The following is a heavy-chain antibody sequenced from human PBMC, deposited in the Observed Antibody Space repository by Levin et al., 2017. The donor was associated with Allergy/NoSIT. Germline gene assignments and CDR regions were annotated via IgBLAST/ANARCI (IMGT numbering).Heavy chain of an antibody. CDR3: ATLGPGDTFYGMDV. Sequence: HPGGSLRLSCAVSGFTFSNYGMNWVRQAPGKGLEWVALISYDGTKRYSADSVKGRFSISRDNSKNTLFLQMNSLRAEDTAVYYCATLGPGDTFYGMDVWGQGTTVTVSS. V-gene: IGHV3-30*03. J-gene: IGHJ6*02. CDR2: ISYDGTKR. CDR1: GFTFSNYG. D-gene: IGHD7-27*01.